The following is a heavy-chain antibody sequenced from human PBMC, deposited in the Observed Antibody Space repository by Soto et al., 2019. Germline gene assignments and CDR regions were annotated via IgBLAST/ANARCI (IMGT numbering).Heavy chain of an antibody. CDR2: IIPVFGTA. Sequence: ASVKVSCKASGGTFSSYAISWVRQAPGQGLEWMGGIIPVFGTANYAQKFQGRVTITADESTSTAYMELSSLRSEDTAVYYCARDKRGVGATDYFDYWGQGTLVTVSS. CDR3: ARDKRGVGATDYFDY. V-gene: IGHV1-69*13. CDR1: GGTFSSYA. D-gene: IGHD1-26*01. J-gene: IGHJ4*02.